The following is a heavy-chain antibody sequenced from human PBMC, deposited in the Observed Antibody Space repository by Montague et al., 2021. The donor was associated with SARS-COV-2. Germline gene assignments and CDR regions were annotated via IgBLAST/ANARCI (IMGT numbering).Heavy chain of an antibody. J-gene: IGHJ3*02. CDR3: ARDITMVRGVIIIEGAFDI. CDR2: ISYDGSNK. V-gene: IGHV3-30*04. D-gene: IGHD3-10*01. Sequence: SLRLSCAASGFTFSSYAMHWVRQAPGKGLEWVAVISYDGSNKYYADSVKGRFTISRDNSKNTLYLQMNSLGAEDTTVYYCARDITMVRGVIIIEGAFDIWGQGTMVTVSS. CDR1: GFTFSSYA.